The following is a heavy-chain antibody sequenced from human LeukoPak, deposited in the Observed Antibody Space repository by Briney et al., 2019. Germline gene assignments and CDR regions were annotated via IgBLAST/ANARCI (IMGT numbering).Heavy chain of an antibody. CDR2: IYTSRST. D-gene: IGHD3-3*01. J-gene: IGHJ5*02. Sequence: SETLSLTCTVSGGSISSGSYYWSWIRQPAGKGLEWIGRIYTSRSTNYNPSLKSRVTISVDTSKNQFSLKLSSVTAADTAVYYCARAPGDTIFGVAYNWFDPWGQGTLVTVSS. CDR1: GGSISSGSYY. V-gene: IGHV4-61*02. CDR3: ARAPGDTIFGVAYNWFDP.